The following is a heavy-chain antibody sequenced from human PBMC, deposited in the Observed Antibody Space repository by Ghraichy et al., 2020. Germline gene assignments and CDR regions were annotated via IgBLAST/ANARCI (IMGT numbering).Heavy chain of an antibody. CDR2: IYYSGST. D-gene: IGHD3-3*01. CDR3: AATRVFGVVIEGGGPIDY. Sequence: SETLSLTCTVSGGSISSYYWSWIRQPPGKGLEWIGYIYYSGSTNYNPSLKSRVTISVDTSKNQFSLKLSSVTAADTAVYYCAATRVFGVVIEGGGPIDYWGQGTLVTVSS. CDR1: GGSISSYY. J-gene: IGHJ4*02. V-gene: IGHV4-59*08.